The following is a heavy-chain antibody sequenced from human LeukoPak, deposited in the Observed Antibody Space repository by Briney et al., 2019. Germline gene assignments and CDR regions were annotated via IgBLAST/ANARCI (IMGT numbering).Heavy chain of an antibody. V-gene: IGHV1-2*02. Sequence: ASVKVSCKAPGYTFTGYYMHWVRQAPGQGLEWMGWINPNSGGTNFAQKFQGRVTMTRDTSISTAYMELSRLRSDDTAVYYCARVEDLGSSWSNFDYWGQGTLVTVSS. J-gene: IGHJ4*02. CDR1: GYTFTGYY. CDR3: ARVEDLGSSWSNFDY. D-gene: IGHD6-13*01. CDR2: INPNSGGT.